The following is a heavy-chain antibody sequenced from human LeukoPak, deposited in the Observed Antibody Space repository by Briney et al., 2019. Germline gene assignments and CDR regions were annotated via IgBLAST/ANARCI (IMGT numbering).Heavy chain of an antibody. Sequence: GGSLRLSCAASGFTFDDYGMSWVRQAPGKGLEWVSGINWNGGSTGYADSVKGRFTISRDNAKNSLYLQMNSLRAEDTALYYCARDGGPDGPKRYCYMDVWGKGTTVTVSS. CDR1: GFTFDDYG. CDR2: INWNGGST. J-gene: IGHJ6*03. V-gene: IGHV3-20*04. D-gene: IGHD3-16*01. CDR3: ARDGGPDGPKRYCYMDV.